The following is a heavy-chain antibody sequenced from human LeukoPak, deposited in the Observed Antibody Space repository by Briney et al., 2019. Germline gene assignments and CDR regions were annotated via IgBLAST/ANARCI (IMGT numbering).Heavy chain of an antibody. D-gene: IGHD6-19*01. CDR2: IYYSGST. J-gene: IGHJ4*02. CDR3: ARAFGSGWYEGADY. V-gene: IGHV4-59*01. CDR1: GGSISSYY. Sequence: PSETLSLTCTASGGSISSYYWSWIRQPPGKGLEWIGYIYYSGSTNYNPSLKSRVTISVDTSKNQFSLKLSSVTAADTAVYYCARAFGSGWYEGADYWGQGTLVTVSS.